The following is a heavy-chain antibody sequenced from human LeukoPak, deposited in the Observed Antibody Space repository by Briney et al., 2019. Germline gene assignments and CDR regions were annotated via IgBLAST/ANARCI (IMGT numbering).Heavy chain of an antibody. CDR2: IYPGDSDT. D-gene: IGHD2-2*03. J-gene: IGHJ4*02. CDR3: ARLDIVVVPAAMDPDY. CDR1: GYSFTSYW. V-gene: IGHV5-51*01. Sequence: GESLKISCKGSGYSFTSYWIGWVRQMPGKGLEWMGIIYPGDSDTRYSPSFQGQVTISADKSISTAYLQWSSLKASGTAMYYCARLDIVVVPAAMDPDYWGQGTLVTVSS.